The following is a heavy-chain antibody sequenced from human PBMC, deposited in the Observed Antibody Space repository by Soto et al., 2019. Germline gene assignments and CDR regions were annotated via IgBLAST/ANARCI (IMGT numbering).Heavy chain of an antibody. V-gene: IGHV3-30-3*01. Sequence: GGSLRLSCAASGFTFSSYAMHWVRQAPGKGLEWVSVISYDGSNKYYADSVKGRFTTSRDNSKNTLYLQMNSLRAEDTAVYYWARNAIVVVPYYFDYWGQGTLVTVSS. CDR2: ISYDGSNK. J-gene: IGHJ4*02. CDR3: ARNAIVVVPYYFDY. D-gene: IGHD2-2*01. CDR1: GFTFSSYA.